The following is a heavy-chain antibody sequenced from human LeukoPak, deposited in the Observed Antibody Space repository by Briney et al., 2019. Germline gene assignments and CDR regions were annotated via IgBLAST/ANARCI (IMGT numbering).Heavy chain of an antibody. CDR2: INPNSGGT. CDR1: GYTFTSYG. J-gene: IGHJ6*03. Sequence: ASVKVSCKASGYTFTSYGINWVRQAPGQGLEWMGWINPNSGGTNYAQKFQGRVTMTRDTSISTAYMELSRLRSDDTAVYYCARNQDYYGSGSPNYYYYYYMDVWGKGTTVTISS. D-gene: IGHD3-10*01. CDR3: ARNQDYYGSGSPNYYYYYYMDV. V-gene: IGHV1-2*02.